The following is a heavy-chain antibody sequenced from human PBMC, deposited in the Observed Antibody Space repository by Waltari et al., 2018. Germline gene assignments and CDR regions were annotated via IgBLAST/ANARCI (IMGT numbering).Heavy chain of an antibody. CDR3: VRRDLVDKTEVGFDI. CDR1: ELGFDISA. Sequence: DVQLLESGGGLVQPGGSLRRSWAAAELGFDISAIHWVRQAPGKGLEWFSVVYKYDVTNYLYSVKGRFIISIDDSQNIIYLQMNFFTRDDTALYYCVRRDLVDKTEVGFDIWGRGTMVTISS. J-gene: IGHJ3*02. V-gene: IGHV3-23*03. CDR2: VYKYDVT. D-gene: IGHD1-26*01.